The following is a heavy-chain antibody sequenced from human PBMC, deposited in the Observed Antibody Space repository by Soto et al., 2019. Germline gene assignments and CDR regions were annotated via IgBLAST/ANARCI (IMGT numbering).Heavy chain of an antibody. J-gene: IGHJ6*02. CDR1: GGSISSGSYY. CDR2: IYYSGST. Sequence: QVQLQESGPGLVKPSQTLSLTCTVSGGSISSGSYYWSWIRQLPGKGLEWIGYIYYSGSTYYNPSLMSRFTMSVDTSKNQFSRKLNSVTAADTAVYYCATRTEYYYCSGGLAGMDVWGQGTTVTVSS. CDR3: ATRTEYYYCSGGLAGMDV. V-gene: IGHV4-31*03. D-gene: IGHD3-10*01.